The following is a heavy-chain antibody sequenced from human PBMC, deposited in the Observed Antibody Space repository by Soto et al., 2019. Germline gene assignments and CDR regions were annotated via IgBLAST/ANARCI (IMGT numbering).Heavy chain of an antibody. CDR2: IDPSDSYT. V-gene: IGHV5-10-1*01. D-gene: IGHD3-3*01. J-gene: IGHJ6*02. Sequence: PGESLKISCKGSGYSFTSYWISWVRQMPGKGLEWMGRIDPSDSYTNYSPSFQGHVTISADKSISTAYLQWSSLEASDTAMYYCARHGSSPYYDFWSGYYRERYYYGMDVWGQGTTVTVSS. CDR3: ARHGSSPYYDFWSGYYRERYYYGMDV. CDR1: GYSFTSYW.